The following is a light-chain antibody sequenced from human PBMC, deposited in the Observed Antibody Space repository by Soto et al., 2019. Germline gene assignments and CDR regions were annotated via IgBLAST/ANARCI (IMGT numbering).Light chain of an antibody. J-gene: IGKJ1*01. CDR1: QSGSGW. Sequence: DIPMTQSPSTLSASVGDRLTITCRASQSGSGWLAWYQQKPGKAPNLLIYAASNLESGVPSRFSGSGSGTEFALTISSLQPEDFAAYYCQQYEIYPLTFGQGTKVEIK. CDR3: QQYEIYPLT. CDR2: AAS. V-gene: IGKV1-5*01.